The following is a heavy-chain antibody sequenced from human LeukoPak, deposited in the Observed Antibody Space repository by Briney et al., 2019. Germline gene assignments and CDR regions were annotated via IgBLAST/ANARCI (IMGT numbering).Heavy chain of an antibody. CDR2: IKSKTDGGTT. CDR3: TTGPFDYYGSASYLANGMDV. V-gene: IGHV3-15*01. Sequence: GGSLRLSCAASGFTFSNAWMSWVRQAPGKGLEWVGRIKSKTDGGTTDYTAPVRGRFTISRDDSKNTLYLQMNSLKSEDTAVYYCTTGPFDYYGSASYLANGMDVWGQGTTVTVSS. D-gene: IGHD3-10*01. CDR1: GFTFSNAW. J-gene: IGHJ6*02.